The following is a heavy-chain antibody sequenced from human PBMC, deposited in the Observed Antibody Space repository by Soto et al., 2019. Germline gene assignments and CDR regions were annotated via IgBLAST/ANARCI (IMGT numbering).Heavy chain of an antibody. Sequence: GGSLRLSCAASGFTFSSYGMHWVRQAPGKGLEWVAVIWYDGSNKYYADSVKGRFTISRDNSKNTLYLQMNSLRAEGTAVYYCASGIAARPGPWGQGTLVTVSS. CDR3: ASGIAARPGP. V-gene: IGHV3-33*01. J-gene: IGHJ5*02. CDR1: GFTFSSYG. CDR2: IWYDGSNK. D-gene: IGHD6-6*01.